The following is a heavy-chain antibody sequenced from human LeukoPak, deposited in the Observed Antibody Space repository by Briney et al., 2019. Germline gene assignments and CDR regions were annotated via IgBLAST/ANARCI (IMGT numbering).Heavy chain of an antibody. CDR3: ARQRQWLGGPFDY. V-gene: IGHV4-59*08. Sequence: SETLSLTCTVSGGSISSYYWSWIRQPPGKGLEWIGYIYYSGSTNYNPSLKSRVTISVDTSKNQFSLKLSSVTAADTAVYYCARQRQWLGGPFDYWGQGTLVTVSS. J-gene: IGHJ4*02. CDR1: GGSISSYY. CDR2: IYYSGST. D-gene: IGHD6-19*01.